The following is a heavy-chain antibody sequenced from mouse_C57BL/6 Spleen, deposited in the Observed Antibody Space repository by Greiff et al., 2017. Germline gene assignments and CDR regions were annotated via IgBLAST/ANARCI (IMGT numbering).Heavy chain of an antibody. V-gene: IGHV1-52*01. CDR2: IDPSDSDT. D-gene: IGHD1-1*01. CDR3: ARSDYGSSRSYWYFDV. Sequence: QVQLQQPGAELVRPGSSVKLSCKASGYTFTSYWMHWVKQRPIQGLEWIGNIDPSDSDTHYNQKFKDKATLTVDKSSSTAYMQLSSLTSEDSAVYYCARSDYGSSRSYWYFDVWGTGTTVNVSS. CDR1: GYTFTSYW. J-gene: IGHJ1*03.